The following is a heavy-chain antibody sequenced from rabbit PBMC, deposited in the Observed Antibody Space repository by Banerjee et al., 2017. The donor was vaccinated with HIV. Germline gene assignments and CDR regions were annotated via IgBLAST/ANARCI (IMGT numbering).Heavy chain of an antibody. CDR2: INTSTGNT. CDR1: GFSFSNKYV. Sequence: QEQLEESGGGLVQPEGSLTLTCTASGFSFSNKYVMCWVRQAPGKGLEWIACINTSTGNTVYASWAKGRFTISKTSSTTVTLQMTSLTAADTATYFCARENYYIDTDGDDGFALNLWGPGTLVTVS. V-gene: IGHV1S45*01. D-gene: IGHD6-1*01. CDR3: ARENYYIDTDGDDGFALNL. J-gene: IGHJ4*01.